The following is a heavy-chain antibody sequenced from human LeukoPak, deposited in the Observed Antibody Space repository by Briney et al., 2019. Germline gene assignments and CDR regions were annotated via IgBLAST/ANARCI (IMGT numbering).Heavy chain of an antibody. CDR2: ISWNSGST. J-gene: IGHJ3*02. CDR3: AKVSYYGSGNLDAFDI. Sequence: GGSLRLSCAASGFTFDDYAMHWVRQAPGKGLEWVSGISWNSGSTYYADSVKGRFTISRDNSKNTLYLQMNSLRAEDTAVYYCAKVSYYGSGNLDAFDIWGQGTMVTVSS. D-gene: IGHD3-10*01. CDR1: GFTFDDYA. V-gene: IGHV3-23*01.